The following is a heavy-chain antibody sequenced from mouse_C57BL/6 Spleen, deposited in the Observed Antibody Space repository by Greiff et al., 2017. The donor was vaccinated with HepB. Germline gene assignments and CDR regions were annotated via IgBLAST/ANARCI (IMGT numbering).Heavy chain of an antibody. J-gene: IGHJ3*01. CDR2: IDPETGGT. V-gene: IGHV1-15*01. CDR3: TSDDGYFFAY. CDR1: GYTFTDYE. D-gene: IGHD2-3*01. Sequence: QVQLKESGAELVRPGASVTLSCKASGYTFTDYEMHWVKQTPVHGLEWIGAIDPETGGTAYNQKFKGKAILTADKSSSTAYMALRSLTSEDSAVYYCTSDDGYFFAYWGQGTLVTVSA.